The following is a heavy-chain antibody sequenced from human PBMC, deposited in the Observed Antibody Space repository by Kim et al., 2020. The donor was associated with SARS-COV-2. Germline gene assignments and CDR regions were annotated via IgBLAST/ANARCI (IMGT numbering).Heavy chain of an antibody. CDR3: AKEGHYDFWSGYYDY. CDR1: GFTFGDYA. CDR2: ISWNSGSI. J-gene: IGHJ4*02. D-gene: IGHD3-3*01. V-gene: IGHV3-9*01. Sequence: GGSLRLSCAASGFTFGDYAMHWVRQAPGKGLEWVSGISWNSGSIGYADSVKGRFTISRDNAKNSLYLQMNSLRAEDTALYYCAKEGHYDFWSGYYDYWGQGTLVTVSS.